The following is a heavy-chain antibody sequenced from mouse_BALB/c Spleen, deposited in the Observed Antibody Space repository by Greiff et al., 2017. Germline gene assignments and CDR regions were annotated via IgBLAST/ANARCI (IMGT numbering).Heavy chain of an antibody. D-gene: IGHD1-1*01. CDR3: TRDYGSSDFYYAMDY. J-gene: IGHJ4*01. Sequence: VQLHQPGAELVKPGAPVKLSCKASGYTFTSYWMNWVKQRPGRGLEWIGRIDPSDSETHYNQKFKDKATLTVDKSSSTAYMQLSSPTSEDSAVYYCTRDYGSSDFYYAMDYWGQGTSVTVAS. CDR2: IDPSDSET. V-gene: IGHV1-69*02. CDR1: GYTFTSYW.